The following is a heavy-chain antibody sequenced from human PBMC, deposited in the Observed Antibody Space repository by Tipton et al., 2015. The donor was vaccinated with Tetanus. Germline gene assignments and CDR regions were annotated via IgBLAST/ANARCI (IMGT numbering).Heavy chain of an antibody. CDR3: ARTSGYLYSSY. CDR2: IDYFGTT. D-gene: IGHD3-3*01. V-gene: IGHV4-61*08. J-gene: IGHJ1*01. Sequence: TLSLTCTVSGGSISSRDYYWTWIRQSPGKGPEWIGYIDYFGTTKYNPSLKSRVAMSVDTSKNQLSLKLSSVTSADTAVYYCARTSGYLYSSYWGQGTLVTVSS. CDR1: GGSISSRDYY.